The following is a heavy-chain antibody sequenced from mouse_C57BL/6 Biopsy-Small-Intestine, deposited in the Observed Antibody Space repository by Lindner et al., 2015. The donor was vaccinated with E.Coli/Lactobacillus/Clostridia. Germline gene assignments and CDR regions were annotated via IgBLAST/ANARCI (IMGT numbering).Heavy chain of an antibody. D-gene: IGHD4-1*01. CDR1: GYTFTTYD. CDR2: MNPSSGNT. CDR3: ARNRELTGNFDF. J-gene: IGHJ4*01. V-gene: IGHV1-84*02. Sequence: SVKVSCKASGYTFTTYDINWVRQAPGQGLEWVGWMNPSSGNTGYAQKFQGRVTITRDTSISTAYLELSSLGSEDTAVYYCARNRELTGNFDFWGQGTLVTVSS.